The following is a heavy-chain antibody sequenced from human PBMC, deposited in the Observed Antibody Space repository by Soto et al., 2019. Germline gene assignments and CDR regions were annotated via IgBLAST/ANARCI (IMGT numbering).Heavy chain of an antibody. Sequence: GGSLRLSCAASGFTFSSYSMNWVRQAPGKGLEWVSSISSSSSYIYYAESVKGRFTISRDNAKNSLYLQMNSLRAEDTAVYYCARVLPIAGHYGMDVWGQGTTVTVSS. CDR3: ARVLPIAGHYGMDV. V-gene: IGHV3-21*01. D-gene: IGHD2-15*01. CDR2: ISSSSSYI. CDR1: GFTFSSYS. J-gene: IGHJ6*02.